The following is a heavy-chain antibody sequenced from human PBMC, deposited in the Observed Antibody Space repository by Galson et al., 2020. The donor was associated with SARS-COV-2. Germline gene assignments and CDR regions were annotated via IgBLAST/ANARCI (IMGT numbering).Heavy chain of an antibody. Sequence: GGSLRLSCAASGFTFSSYAMTWVRQAPGKGLEWVSAISGSGASTYYANSVKGRFTMSRVDSKKTVYLQMNSLRAEDTAIYYCAKHEGLDVVEIPGANDWFDSWGQGTLVTVSS. CDR1: GFTFSSYA. J-gene: IGHJ5*01. D-gene: IGHD2-2*03. CDR3: AKHEGLDVVEIPGANDWFDS. CDR2: ISGSGAST. V-gene: IGHV3-23*01.